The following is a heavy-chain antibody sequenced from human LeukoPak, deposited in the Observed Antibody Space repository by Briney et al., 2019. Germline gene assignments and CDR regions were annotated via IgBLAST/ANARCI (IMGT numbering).Heavy chain of an antibody. D-gene: IGHD3-22*01. J-gene: IGHJ6*02. CDR2: ISGSGVTT. CDR1: GFTFSSYG. V-gene: IGHV3-NL1*01. Sequence: GGSLRLSCAASGFTFSSYGMHWVRQAPGKGLDWVSSISGSGVTTYYADSVKGRFAISRDNSKNTLYLQMNSLRAEDTAVYYCAREGSSGYYQHPSYYYYGMDVWGQGTTVTVSS. CDR3: AREGSSGYYQHPSYYYYGMDV.